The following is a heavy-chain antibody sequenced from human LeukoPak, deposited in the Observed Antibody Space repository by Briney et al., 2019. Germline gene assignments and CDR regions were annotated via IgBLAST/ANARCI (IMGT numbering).Heavy chain of an antibody. CDR3: ARGGGYSYGSFDY. CDR2: ISTSGSTK. Sequence: GGSLRLSCAASGFTFSSYEMNWVRQAPGKGLEWVSYISTSGSTKYYADSVKGRFTISRDNAKNTLYLQMNSLRAEDTAVYYCARGGGYSYGSFDYWGQGTLVTVSS. J-gene: IGHJ4*02. D-gene: IGHD5-18*01. V-gene: IGHV3-48*03. CDR1: GFTFSSYE.